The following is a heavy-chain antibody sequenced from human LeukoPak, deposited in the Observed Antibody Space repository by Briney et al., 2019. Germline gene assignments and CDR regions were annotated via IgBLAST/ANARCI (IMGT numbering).Heavy chain of an antibody. CDR3: ARFSAMGMDY. Sequence: SETLSLTCAVYGGSFSGYYWSWIRQPPGKGLEWIGEINHSGSTNYNPSLKSRVTISVDTSKNQFSLKLSSVTAADTAVHYCARFSAMGMDYWGQGTLVTVSS. J-gene: IGHJ4*02. V-gene: IGHV4-34*01. CDR2: INHSGST. D-gene: IGHD7-27*01. CDR1: GGSFSGYY.